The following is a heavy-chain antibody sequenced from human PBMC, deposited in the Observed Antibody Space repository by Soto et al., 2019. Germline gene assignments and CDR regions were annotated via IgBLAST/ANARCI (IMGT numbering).Heavy chain of an antibody. CDR2: ISYSGST. CDR1: SDSISSYY. J-gene: IGHJ4*02. CDR3: ARGTSWQLPFDY. Sequence: KTSETLSLTCTVSSDSISSYYWSWIRQPPEKRLEWIGYISYSGSTDYNPSLKSRVTISGDTSKNQFSLKVSSVTAADTAVYYCARGTSWQLPFDYWGQGTLVTVSS. D-gene: IGHD6-13*01. V-gene: IGHV4-59*01.